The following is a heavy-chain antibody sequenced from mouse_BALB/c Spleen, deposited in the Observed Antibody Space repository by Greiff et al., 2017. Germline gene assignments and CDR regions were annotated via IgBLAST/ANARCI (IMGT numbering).Heavy chain of an antibody. CDR3: ASNPRYYYAMDY. CDR2: ISYDGSN. V-gene: IGHV3-6*02. CDR1: GYSITSGYY. J-gene: IGHJ4*01. D-gene: IGHD6-1*01. Sequence: EVKLMESGPGLVKPSQSLSLTCSVTGYSITSGYYWNWIRQFPGNKLEWMGYISYDGSNNYNPSLKNRISITRDTSKNQFFLKLNSVTTEDTATYYCASNPRYYYAMDYWGQGTSVTVSS.